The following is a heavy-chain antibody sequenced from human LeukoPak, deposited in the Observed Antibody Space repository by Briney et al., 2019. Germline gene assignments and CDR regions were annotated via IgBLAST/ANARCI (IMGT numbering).Heavy chain of an antibody. CDR2: IYTSGST. V-gene: IGHV4-4*07. CDR3: ARHKRSSRSQVLYFDY. Sequence: SETLSLTCTVSGGSISSYYWSWIRQPAGKGLEWIGRIYTSGSTNYNPSLKSRVTMSVDTSKNQFSLKLSSVTAADTAVYYCARHKRSSRSQVLYFDYWGQGTLVTVSS. J-gene: IGHJ4*02. D-gene: IGHD6-13*01. CDR1: GGSISSYY.